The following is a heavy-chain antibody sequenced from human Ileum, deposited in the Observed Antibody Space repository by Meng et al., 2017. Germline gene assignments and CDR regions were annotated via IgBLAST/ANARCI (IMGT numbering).Heavy chain of an antibody. J-gene: IGHJ3*01. D-gene: IGHD2-15*01. CDR3: VRDLGYSTFDV. Sequence: GGSLRPSCATSGFTFYNYWMSWVRQAPGKGLEWVANMKEDGGEINYVDSVRGRFTISRDNAKNSLDLRMGRLTAEDTAIYYCVRDLGYSTFDVWGQGTMVTVSS. CDR2: MKEDGGEI. CDR1: GFTFYNYW. V-gene: IGHV3-7*01.